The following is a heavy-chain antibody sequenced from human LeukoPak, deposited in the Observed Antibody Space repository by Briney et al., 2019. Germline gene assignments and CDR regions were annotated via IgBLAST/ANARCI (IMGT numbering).Heavy chain of an antibody. CDR1: GYTLTELS. D-gene: IGHD4-17*01. V-gene: IGHV1-24*01. CDR3: ATGATTVTNYFSY. CDR2: FDPEDGET. J-gene: IGHJ4*02. Sequence: SSVRVSRKVSGYTLTELSMHWVRQAPGKGLEWVGGFDPEDGETIYAHKFQGRVTMPEDTSTETAYMELSRVRSEDTAVYYCATGATTVTNYFSYWGEGTLVTVSS.